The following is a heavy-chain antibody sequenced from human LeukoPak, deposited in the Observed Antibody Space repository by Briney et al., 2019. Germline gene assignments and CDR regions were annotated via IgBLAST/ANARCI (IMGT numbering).Heavy chain of an antibody. CDR2: INPNSGGT. D-gene: IGHD1-26*01. CDR1: GYTFTGYY. CDR3: ARVKRVGATWAFDI. V-gene: IGHV1-2*02. Sequence: ASVKVSCKASGYTFTGYYMHWVRQAPGQGLEWMGWINPNSGGTNYAQKFQGRVTMTRDTSISTAYMELSSLRSEDTAVYYCARVKRVGATWAFDIWGQGTMVTVSS. J-gene: IGHJ3*02.